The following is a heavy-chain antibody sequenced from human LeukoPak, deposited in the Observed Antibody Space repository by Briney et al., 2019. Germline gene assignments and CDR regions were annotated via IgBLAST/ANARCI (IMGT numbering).Heavy chain of an antibody. CDR1: GGSFSGYY. J-gene: IGHJ4*02. V-gene: IGHV4-34*01. Sequence: SETLSLTCAVYGGSFSGYYWSRIRQPPGKGLEWIGEINHSGSTNYNPSLKSRVTISVDTSKNQFSLKLSSVTAADTAVYYCARGRWGYYYGSGRKGYYCDYWGQGTLVTVSS. D-gene: IGHD3-10*01. CDR2: INHSGST. CDR3: ARGRWGYYYGSGRKGYYCDY.